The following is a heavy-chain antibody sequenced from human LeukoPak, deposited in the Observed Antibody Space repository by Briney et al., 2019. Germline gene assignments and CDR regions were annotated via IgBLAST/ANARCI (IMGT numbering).Heavy chain of an antibody. V-gene: IGHV4-34*01. CDR3: ARGPSVAAAKKRFDY. D-gene: IGHD6-13*01. CDR1: GGSFSGYY. Sequence: SETLSLTCAVYGGSFSGYYWSWIRQPPGKGLEWIGEINHSGSTNYNPSLKSRVTISVDTSKNQFSLKLSSVTAADTAVYYCARGPSVAAAKKRFDYWGQGTLVTVSS. J-gene: IGHJ4*02. CDR2: INHSGST.